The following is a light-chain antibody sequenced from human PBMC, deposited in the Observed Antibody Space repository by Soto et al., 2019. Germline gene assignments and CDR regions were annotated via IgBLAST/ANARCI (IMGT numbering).Light chain of an antibody. CDR1: QTVGGGY. CDR3: QQYGPSVA. J-gene: IGKJ2*01. V-gene: IGKV3D-20*01. Sequence: IVLTQSPATLSLSPGERATLSCGASQTVGGGYFAWYQQKPGLAPRLLLYDTSTRAAGIPDRFSGAGSGTDFTLTIRSLEPDDFAVYYCQQYGPSVAFGQGSKLQI. CDR2: DTS.